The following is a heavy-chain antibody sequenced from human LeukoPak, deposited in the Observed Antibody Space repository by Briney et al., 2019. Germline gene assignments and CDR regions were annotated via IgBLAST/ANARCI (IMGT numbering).Heavy chain of an antibody. J-gene: IGHJ4*02. CDR2: IYYSGST. V-gene: IGHV4-59*12. D-gene: IGHD3-9*01. CDR3: ASAPTDTQAPYYFDS. CDR1: GGSISSYY. Sequence: KPSETLSLTCTVSGGSISSYYWSWIRQPPGKGLEWIGYIYYSGSTNYNPSLKSRVTISVDTSKNQFSLKLTSVTAADTALYYCASAPTDTQAPYYFDSWGPGTLVTVSS.